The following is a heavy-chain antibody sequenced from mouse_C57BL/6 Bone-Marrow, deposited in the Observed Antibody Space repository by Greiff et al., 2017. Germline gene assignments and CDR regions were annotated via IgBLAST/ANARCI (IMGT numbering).Heavy chain of an antibody. CDR1: GFSLSTFGMG. CDR3: ARIERLLRPYYFDY. Sequence: QVQLKESGPGILQPSQTLSLTCSFSGFSLSTFGMGVGWIRQPSGKGLEWLAHIWWDADKSYNPALKCRLTNSKDTSKNQVFLKIANVDTADTATYYCARIERLLRPYYFDYWGQGTTLTVSS. V-gene: IGHV8-8*01. J-gene: IGHJ2*01. CDR2: IWWDADK. D-gene: IGHD2-3*01.